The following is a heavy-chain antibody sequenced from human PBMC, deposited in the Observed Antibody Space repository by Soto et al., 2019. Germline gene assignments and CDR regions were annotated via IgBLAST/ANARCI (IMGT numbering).Heavy chain of an antibody. J-gene: IGHJ6*02. CDR1: GFTFSSYG. CDR2: ISYDGSNK. D-gene: IGHD4-17*01. Sequence: PGGSLRLSXAASGFTFSSYGMHRVSQAPGKGLEWVAVISYDGSNKYYADSVKGRFTISRDNSKNTLYLQMNSLRAEDTAVYYCAKDPRRNYGGNSEYYYYGTDVWGQGTTVTVSS. CDR3: AKDPRRNYGGNSEYYYYGTDV. V-gene: IGHV3-30*18.